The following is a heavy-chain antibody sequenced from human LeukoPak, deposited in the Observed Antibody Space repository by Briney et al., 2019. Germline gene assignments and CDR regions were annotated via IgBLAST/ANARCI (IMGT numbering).Heavy chain of an antibody. V-gene: IGHV3-23*01. CDR3: AKGDAYSSGSYFNY. CDR1: GFTFSSYA. Sequence: GGSLRLSCAASGFTFSSYAMNWVRRAPGKGLEWVSSVSGRGDDTYYADSVKGRFTISRDNSKNMLYLQMNSLRADDTAVYYCAKGDAYSSGSYFNYWGQGALATVSS. D-gene: IGHD3-10*01. J-gene: IGHJ4*02. CDR2: VSGRGDDT.